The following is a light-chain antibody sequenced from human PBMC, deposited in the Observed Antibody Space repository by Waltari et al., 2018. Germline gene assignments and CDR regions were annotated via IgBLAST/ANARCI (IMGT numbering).Light chain of an antibody. Sequence: DIQMTQSPSSLSASVGDRVTITCQTSQDINNFLNWYQQQPGKAPKLLIYDASHLAAGVPSRFTGSGSGTDFTVTISDLQPDDFETYYCQQYRYLPPAFGGGTKVDI. CDR3: QQYRYLPPA. V-gene: IGKV1-33*01. CDR1: QDINNF. J-gene: IGKJ4*01. CDR2: DAS.